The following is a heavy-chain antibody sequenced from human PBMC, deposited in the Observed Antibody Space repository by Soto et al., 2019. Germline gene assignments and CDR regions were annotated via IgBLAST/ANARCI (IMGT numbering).Heavy chain of an antibody. CDR3: ARHTPAISISDH. J-gene: IGHJ4*02. Sequence: QLQLQESGPGLVKPSETLSLTCTVSGGSLSSSSYYWGWIRQPPGKGLEWIGSIYYSGSTYYNPSLTSRVTIAVDTSKNQCSLKLSSVTAADTAVYYCARHTPAISISDHWGQGTLVTVSS. V-gene: IGHV4-39*01. CDR2: IYYSGST. CDR1: GGSLSSSSYY. D-gene: IGHD2-15*01.